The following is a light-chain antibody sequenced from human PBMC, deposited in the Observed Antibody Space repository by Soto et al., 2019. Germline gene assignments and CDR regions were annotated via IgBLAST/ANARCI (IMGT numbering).Light chain of an antibody. CDR2: GAS. J-gene: IGKJ1*01. V-gene: IGKV3-20*01. Sequence: IVLTQSPGTLSLSPGERATLSCSASHTISSSYLAWYQQKPGQAPRLLIYGASSRATGIPDRFSGSGSGTDFTLTISRLEPEDFAVYYCQQYGSSLTWKFGQGTKVDIK. CDR1: HTISSSY. CDR3: QQYGSSLTWK.